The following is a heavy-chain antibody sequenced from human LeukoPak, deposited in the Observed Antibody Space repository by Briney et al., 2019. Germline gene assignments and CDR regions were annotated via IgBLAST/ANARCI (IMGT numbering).Heavy chain of an antibody. CDR3: ARSDEVYFDY. J-gene: IGHJ4*02. D-gene: IGHD2-21*02. Sequence: SETLSLTCAVYGGSFSGYYWSWIRQPPGKGLEWIGEINHSGSTNYNPSLKSRVTISVDTSKNQFSLKLSSVTAADTAVYYCARSDEVYFDYWGQGTLVTVSS. V-gene: IGHV4-34*01. CDR1: GGSFSGYY. CDR2: INHSGST.